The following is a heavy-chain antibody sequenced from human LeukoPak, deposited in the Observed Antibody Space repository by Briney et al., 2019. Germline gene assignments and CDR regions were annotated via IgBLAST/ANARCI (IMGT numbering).Heavy chain of an antibody. V-gene: IGHV3-30*18. D-gene: IGHD2-21*02. CDR1: GFTFSSYG. Sequence: PGGSLRLSCAASGFTFSSYGMHWVRQAPGKGLEWVGVISFDGSNRYYAEYVKGRFTISRDNSKKTVFLQMNSLRAEDTDVYYCAKALKTWGYCGGDCSNVHTFAFWGQGTMVTVSS. CDR2: ISFDGSNR. CDR3: AKALKTWGYCGGDCSNVHTFAF. J-gene: IGHJ3*01.